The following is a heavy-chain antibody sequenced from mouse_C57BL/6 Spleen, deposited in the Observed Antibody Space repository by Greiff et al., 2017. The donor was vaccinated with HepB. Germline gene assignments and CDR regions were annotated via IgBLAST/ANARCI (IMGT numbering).Heavy chain of an antibody. CDR1: GYTFTDYY. J-gene: IGHJ1*03. Sequence: VQLQQSGPELVKPGASVKISCKASGYTFTDYYMNWVKQSHGKSLEWIGDINPNNGGTSYNQKFKGKATLTVDKYSSTAYMELRSLTSEDSAVYYCARRWDWYFDVWGTGTTVTVSS. CDR2: INPNNGGT. CDR3: ARRWDWYFDV. V-gene: IGHV1-26*01. D-gene: IGHD1-1*02.